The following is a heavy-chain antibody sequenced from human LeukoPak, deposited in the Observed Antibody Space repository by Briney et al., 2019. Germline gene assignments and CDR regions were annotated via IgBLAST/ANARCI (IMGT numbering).Heavy chain of an antibody. D-gene: IGHD6-19*01. V-gene: IGHV1-46*01. CDR2: INPSGGST. CDR1: GYTFTSYY. CDR3: ARESGAVAGPNSFHAPYYFDY. Sequence: ASVKAYCKASGYTFTSYYMHWVRQAPGQGLEWMGIINPSGGSTSYAQKFQGRVTMTRDTSTSTVYMELSSLRSEDTAVYYCARESGAVAGPNSFHAPYYFDYWGQGTLVTVSS. J-gene: IGHJ4*02.